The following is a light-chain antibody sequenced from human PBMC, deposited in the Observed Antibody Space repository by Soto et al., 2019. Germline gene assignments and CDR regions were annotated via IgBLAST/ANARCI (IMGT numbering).Light chain of an antibody. V-gene: IGKV3-20*01. CDR3: QQYGNSPPNT. CDR1: QSVSSSY. CDR2: GAS. J-gene: IGKJ2*01. Sequence: EIVLTHSPGTLSLSPGERATLSCRASQSVSSSYLAWYQQKPGQAPRLLIYGASSRATGIPDRFSGSGSGTDFTLTISRLEPEDFAAYFCQQYGNSPPNTFGQGTKVDIK.